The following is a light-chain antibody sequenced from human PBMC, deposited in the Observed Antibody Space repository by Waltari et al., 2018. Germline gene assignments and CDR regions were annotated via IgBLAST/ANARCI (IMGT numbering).Light chain of an antibody. CDR3: CSYAGSYSWV. CDR1: SSDVGGYNY. J-gene: IGLJ3*02. Sequence: QSALTQPRSVSGSPGQSVTIPCTGTSSDVGGYNYVSWYQQQPGKAPKLMIYDVIRRPSGVPDRFSGSKSGNTASLTISGLQAEDESYYYCCSYAGSYSWVFGGGTMLTVL. V-gene: IGLV2-11*01. CDR2: DVI.